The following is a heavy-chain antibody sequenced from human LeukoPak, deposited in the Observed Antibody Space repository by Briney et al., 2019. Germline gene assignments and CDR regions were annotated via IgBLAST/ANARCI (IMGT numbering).Heavy chain of an antibody. V-gene: IGHV1-69*13. Sequence: SVKVSCKASGGTFSSYAISWVRQAPGQGLEWMGGIIPIFGTANYAQKFQGRVTVTADESTSTAYMELSSLRSEDTAVYYCARFTAGAGYVGVEYYFDYWGQGTLVTVSS. CDR3: ARFTAGAGYVGVEYYFDY. D-gene: IGHD2-15*01. J-gene: IGHJ4*02. CDR1: GGTFSSYA. CDR2: IIPIFGTA.